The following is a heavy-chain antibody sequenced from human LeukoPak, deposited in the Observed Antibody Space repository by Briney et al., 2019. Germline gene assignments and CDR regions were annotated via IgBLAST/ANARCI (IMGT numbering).Heavy chain of an antibody. CDR1: GFTFSSYA. Sequence: GGSLRLSCAASGFTFSSYAMSWVRQAPGKGLEWVSAISGSGGSTYYADSVKGRFAISRDNSKNTLYLQMNSLRADDTAVYYCAREAVMPVAPVKIGTSDRPLYEYYGLDVWGQGTTVTVS. V-gene: IGHV3-23*01. CDR3: AREAVMPVAPVKIGTSDRPLYEYYGLDV. J-gene: IGHJ6*02. CDR2: ISGSGGST. D-gene: IGHD1/OR15-1a*01.